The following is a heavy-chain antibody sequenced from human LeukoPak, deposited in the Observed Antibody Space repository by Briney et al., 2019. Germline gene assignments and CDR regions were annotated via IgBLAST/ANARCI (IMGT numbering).Heavy chain of an antibody. CDR2: INHSGST. CDR3: AKDPYGSGSYFDY. V-gene: IGHV4-34*01. CDR1: GGSFSGYY. J-gene: IGHJ4*02. D-gene: IGHD3-10*01. Sequence: PSETLSLTCAVYGGSFSGYYWSWIRQPPGKGLEWIGEINHSGSTNYNTTLKSRVTISVDTSKNQFSLKLSSVTAADTAVYYCAKDPYGSGSYFDYWGQGTLVTVSS.